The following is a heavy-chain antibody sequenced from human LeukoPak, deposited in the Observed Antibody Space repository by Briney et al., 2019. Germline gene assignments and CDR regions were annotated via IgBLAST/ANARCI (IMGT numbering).Heavy chain of an antibody. J-gene: IGHJ4*02. D-gene: IGHD6-19*01. Sequence: GGSLRLSCAASGFTFSSYGMHWVRQAPGKGLEWVSYISSRSSTIYYGDSVKGRFTISRDNAKNSLYLQMNSLRDEDTAVYYCARTIAVAASGLDYWGQGTLVTVSS. CDR1: GFTFSSYG. V-gene: IGHV3-48*02. CDR3: ARTIAVAASGLDY. CDR2: ISSRSSTI.